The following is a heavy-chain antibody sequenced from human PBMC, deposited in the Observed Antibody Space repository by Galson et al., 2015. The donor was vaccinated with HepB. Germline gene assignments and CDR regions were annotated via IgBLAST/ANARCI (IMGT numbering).Heavy chain of an antibody. D-gene: IGHD4-17*01. Sequence: PALVKPTQTLTLTCTFSGFSLSTSGVGVGWIRQPPGKALEWLALIYWDDDKRYSPSLKSRLTITMDTSKNQVVLTMTNMDPVDTATYYCAQLRSHDAFDIWGQGTMVTVSS. CDR2: IYWDDDK. V-gene: IGHV2-5*02. J-gene: IGHJ3*02. CDR1: GFSLSTSGVG. CDR3: AQLRSHDAFDI.